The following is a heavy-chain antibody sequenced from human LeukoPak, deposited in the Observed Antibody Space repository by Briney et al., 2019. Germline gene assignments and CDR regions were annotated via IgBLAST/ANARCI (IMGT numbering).Heavy chain of an antibody. CDR3: ARDRPKGNYYYYYYGMDV. V-gene: IGHV1-18*01. J-gene: IGHJ6*02. CDR2: ISAYNGNT. D-gene: IGHD3-10*01. CDR1: GYTFTSYG. Sequence: ASVKVSCKASGYTFTSYGISWVRQAPGQGLEWMGWISAYNGNTNYAQKLQGRVTMTTDTSTSTAYMELRSLRSDDTAVYYCARDRPKGNYYYYYYGMDVWGQGTTVTVSS.